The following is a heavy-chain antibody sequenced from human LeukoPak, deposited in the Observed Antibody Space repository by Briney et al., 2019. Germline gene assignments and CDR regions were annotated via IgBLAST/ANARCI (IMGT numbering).Heavy chain of an antibody. D-gene: IGHD3-22*01. V-gene: IGHV4-34*01. CDR1: DETFGAYF. CDR3: ARTYYYDSSGPYY. J-gene: IGHJ4*02. CDR2: INHSGTT. Sequence: SETLSLTCSVDDETFGAYFWSWIRQSPGKGLEWIGEINHSGTTNYNPSLKSRVAISVDPSKNQFSLKLSSVTAADTAVYYCARTYYYDSSGPYYWGQGTLVTVSS.